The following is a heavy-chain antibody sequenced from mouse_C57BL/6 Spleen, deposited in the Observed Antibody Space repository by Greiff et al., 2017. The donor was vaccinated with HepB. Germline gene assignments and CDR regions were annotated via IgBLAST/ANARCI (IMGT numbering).Heavy chain of an antibody. V-gene: IGHV5-9*01. CDR1: GFTFSSYT. CDR2: ISGGGGNT. D-gene: IGHD4-1*01. Sequence: DVKLQESGGGLVKPGGSLKLSCAASGFTFSSYTMSWVRQTPEKRLEWVATISGGGGNTYYPDSVKGRFTISRDNAKNTLYLQMSSLRSEDTALYYCARQENWEPFDYWGQGTTLTVSS. J-gene: IGHJ2*01. CDR3: ARQENWEPFDY.